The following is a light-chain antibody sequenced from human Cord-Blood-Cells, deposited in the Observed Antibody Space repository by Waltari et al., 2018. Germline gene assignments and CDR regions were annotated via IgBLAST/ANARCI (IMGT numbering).Light chain of an antibody. V-gene: IGLV1-44*01. Sequence: QSVLTQPPSASGTPGQRVTISCSGSSSNIGSNTVNWYQQLPGTAPKLHIYSNNPRPPGVPDRFSGSKSGASASRAISGLQSEDEADYYCAAWDDSRNGWVFGGGTKLTVL. CDR3: AAWDDSRNGWV. J-gene: IGLJ3*02. CDR1: SSNIGSNT. CDR2: SNN.